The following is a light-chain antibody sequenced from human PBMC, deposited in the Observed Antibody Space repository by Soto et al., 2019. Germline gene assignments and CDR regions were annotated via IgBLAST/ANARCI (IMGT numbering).Light chain of an antibody. V-gene: IGKV1-39*01. CDR2: AAS. CDR1: QSVSTY. Sequence: DIQMTQSPSSLSTSVGDRVTKTCRASQSVSTYLNWYQQKAGLAPKLLIYAASSLQSGVPSRFSGSGSGTDFTLTISSLQPEDFATYYCQQANSFPLTFGGGTKVDIK. J-gene: IGKJ4*01. CDR3: QQANSFPLT.